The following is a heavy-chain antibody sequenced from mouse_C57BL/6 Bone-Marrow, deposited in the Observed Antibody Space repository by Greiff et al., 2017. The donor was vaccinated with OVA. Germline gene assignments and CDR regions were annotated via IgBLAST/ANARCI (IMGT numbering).Heavy chain of an antibody. J-gene: IGHJ4*01. D-gene: IGHD1-1*01. CDR3: ARDYYYGSSEEGYYAMDY. Sequence: QVQLQQSGAELARPGASVKLSCKASGYTFTSYCISWVKQRTGQGLEWIGEIYPRSGYTYYNEKIKGKATLTADKSSRTAYMELRSLTSEGTAVYFCARDYYYGSSEEGYYAMDYWGQGTSVTVSA. V-gene: IGHV1-81*01. CDR1: GYTFTSYC. CDR2: IYPRSGYT.